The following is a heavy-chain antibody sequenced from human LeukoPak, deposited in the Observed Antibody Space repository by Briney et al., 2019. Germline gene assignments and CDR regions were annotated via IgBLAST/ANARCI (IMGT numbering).Heavy chain of an antibody. CDR2: SYYSGST. CDR3: ARDHIVVVPGYYYYGMDV. V-gene: IGHV4-30-4*01. Sequence: SETLSLTCTVSGGSISSGDYYWSWIRQPPGKGLEWIGYSYYSGSTYYNPSLKSRVTISVDTSKNQFSLKLSSVTAADTAVYYCARDHIVVVPGYYYYGMDVWGQGTTVTVSS. CDR1: GGSISSGDYY. J-gene: IGHJ6*02. D-gene: IGHD2-2*01.